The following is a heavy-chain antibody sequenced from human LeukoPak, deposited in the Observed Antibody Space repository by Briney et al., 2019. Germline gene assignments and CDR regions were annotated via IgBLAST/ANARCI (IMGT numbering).Heavy chain of an antibody. Sequence: GGSLRLSCAASGFPFSAYEMNWVRQAPGKGLEWVSYISVSGGTIYYADSVKGRFTISRDNAKQPLYLQMNSLRAEDTAVYYCARGTLYYGSESYDYWGQGTLVTVSS. CDR2: ISVSGGTI. V-gene: IGHV3-48*03. D-gene: IGHD3-10*01. CDR1: GFPFSAYE. CDR3: ARGTLYYGSESYDY. J-gene: IGHJ4*02.